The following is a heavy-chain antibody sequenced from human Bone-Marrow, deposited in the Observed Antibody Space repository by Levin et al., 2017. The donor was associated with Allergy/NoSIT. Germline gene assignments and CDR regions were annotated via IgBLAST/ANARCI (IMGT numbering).Heavy chain of an antibody. Sequence: SQTFSLTCTVSGVSIPSGSYYWSWIRQPAGKGLEWIGHSYTSGNITYNPSLKSRVTISLDTSKNQFSLKLRSVTAADTAVYYCARVLQYSYYYTDVWGKGTMVTVSS. CDR3: ARVLQYSYYYTDV. CDR1: GVSIPSGSYY. D-gene: IGHD2-21*01. J-gene: IGHJ6*03. V-gene: IGHV4-61*09. CDR2: SYTSGNI.